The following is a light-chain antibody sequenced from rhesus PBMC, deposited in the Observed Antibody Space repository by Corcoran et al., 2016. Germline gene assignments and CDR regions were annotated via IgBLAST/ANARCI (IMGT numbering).Light chain of an antibody. Sequence: DIQMTQSPSSLSASVGDRVTITCRASENVNNYLHWYQQKPGKAPKVLFIKASTLQSGVPSRFSGSGSGTDFTLTISCLQPEDFATYYCQHSYGTPLTFGGGTKVELK. V-gene: IGKV1-74*01. J-gene: IGKJ4*01. CDR3: QHSYGTPLT. CDR1: ENVNNY. CDR2: KAS.